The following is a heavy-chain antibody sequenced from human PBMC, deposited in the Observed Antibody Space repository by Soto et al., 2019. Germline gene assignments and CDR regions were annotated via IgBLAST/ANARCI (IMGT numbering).Heavy chain of an antibody. V-gene: IGHV1-58*01. CDR3: AAVPSSSHYYYGMDV. D-gene: IGHD6-6*01. CDR1: GFTFTSSA. Sequence: ASVKVSCKASGFTFTSSAVQWVRQARGQRLEWIGWIVVGSGNTNYAQKFQEGVTITRDMSTSTAYMELSSLRSEDTAVYYCAAVPSSSHYYYGMDVWGQGTTVTVSS. J-gene: IGHJ6*02. CDR2: IVVGSGNT.